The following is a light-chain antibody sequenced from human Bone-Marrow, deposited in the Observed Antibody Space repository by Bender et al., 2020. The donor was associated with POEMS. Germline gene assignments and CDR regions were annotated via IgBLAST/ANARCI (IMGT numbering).Light chain of an antibody. J-gene: IGLJ1*01. CDR2: EVN. CDR3: GTWDTSLSVYV. Sequence: QSALTQPASVSGSPGQSITISCAGASSDVGAYNLVSWYQQLPAKAPKLMIYEVNNRPSGVSGRFSGSQSGTSATLAITGLQTGDEADYYCGTWDTSLSVYVFGTGTKVAVL. V-gene: IGLV2-14*01. CDR1: SSDVGAYNL.